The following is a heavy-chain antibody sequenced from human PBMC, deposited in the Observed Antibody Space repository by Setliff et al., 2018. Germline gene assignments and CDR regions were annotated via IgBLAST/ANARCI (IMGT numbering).Heavy chain of an antibody. Sequence: SETLSLTCTVSGGSIDSSFWNWIRQSPEKGLEWIGYKSTRGDTNPNPSLRSXXXXXVXXXXXXXXXXXXXXXXXDTAIXFCARAVDSSGYFPFWYFDLWGRGTLVTVSS. D-gene: IGHD3-22*01. CDR3: ARAVDSSGYFPFWYFDL. CDR1: GGSIDSSF. CDR2: KSTRGDT. V-gene: IGHV4-4*08. J-gene: IGHJ2*01.